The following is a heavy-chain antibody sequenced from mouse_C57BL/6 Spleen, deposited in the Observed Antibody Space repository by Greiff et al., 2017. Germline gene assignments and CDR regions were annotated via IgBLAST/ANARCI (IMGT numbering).Heavy chain of an antibody. D-gene: IGHD4-1*02. CDR1: GYAFSSYW. V-gene: IGHV1-80*01. CDR2: IYPGDGDT. CDR3: ARTTFFDY. Sequence: VQVVESGAELVKPGASVKISCKASGYAFSSYWLNWVKQRPGKGLEWIGQIYPGDGDTNYNGKFKGKATLTADKSSSTAYMQLSSLTSEDSAVYFCARTTFFDYWGQGTTLTVSS. J-gene: IGHJ2*01.